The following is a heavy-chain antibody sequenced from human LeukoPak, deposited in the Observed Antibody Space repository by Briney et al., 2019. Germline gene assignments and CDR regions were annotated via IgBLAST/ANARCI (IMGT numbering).Heavy chain of an antibody. Sequence: ETRSLTCTVSGGSINSYYWSWIRQPPGKGLDWIGYIYYTGSTNYNPSLKSRVTISIDTSKNQFSLKLGSVTAADTAVYYCARDSRAVWDYVWGSYRPTAAFDIWGQGTMVTVSS. CDR2: IYYTGST. V-gene: IGHV4-59*01. CDR1: GGSINSYY. D-gene: IGHD3-16*02. J-gene: IGHJ3*02. CDR3: ARDSRAVWDYVWGSYRPTAAFDI.